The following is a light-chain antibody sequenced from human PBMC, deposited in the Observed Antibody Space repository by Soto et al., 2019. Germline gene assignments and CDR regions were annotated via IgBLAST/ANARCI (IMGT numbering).Light chain of an antibody. CDR2: GAS. CDR3: QQYDKWPIT. CDR1: QSISSN. J-gene: IGKJ5*01. V-gene: IGKV3-15*01. Sequence: EIVMTQSPATLSVSPGEGATLSCRASQSISSNLAWYQQKPGRAPRLLIYGASTRANGIPARFSGSGSGTEFTLTISSLQSEDFAVYYCQQYDKWPITFGQGTRLEIK.